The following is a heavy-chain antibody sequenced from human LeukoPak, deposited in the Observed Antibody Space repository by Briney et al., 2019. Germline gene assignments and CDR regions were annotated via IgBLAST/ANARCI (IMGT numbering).Heavy chain of an antibody. CDR2: IWYDGSNK. CDR1: GFTFSSYG. J-gene: IGHJ5*02. CDR3: EKDPLGEQLEGGFAP. V-gene: IGHV3-33*06. D-gene: IGHD6-6*01. Sequence: GGSLRLSCAASGFTFSSYGMHWVRQAPGKGLEWVAVIWYDGSNKYYADSVKGRFTISRDNSKNTLYLQMNSLRAEDTAVYYCEKDPLGEQLEGGFAPGGREPLVTFP.